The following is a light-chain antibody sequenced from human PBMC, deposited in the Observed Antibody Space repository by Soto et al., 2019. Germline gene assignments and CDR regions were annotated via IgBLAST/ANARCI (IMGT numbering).Light chain of an antibody. V-gene: IGKV3-15*01. Sequence: EIVMTQSPATLSMSPGERATLSCRASQSVSSSLAWYQQNPGQAPRLLIYSASTRATGIPARFSGSGSGTEFTLTISSLQSEDFAVYYCQQRNTWPTFGPGTKVDIK. J-gene: IGKJ3*01. CDR1: QSVSSS. CDR2: SAS. CDR3: QQRNTWPT.